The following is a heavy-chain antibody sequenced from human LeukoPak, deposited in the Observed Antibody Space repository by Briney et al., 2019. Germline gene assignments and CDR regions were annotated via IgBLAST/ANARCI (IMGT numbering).Heavy chain of an antibody. Sequence: GESPKIPCKGSGYILTCYWIGWVRPVPREGLEWMGIIYPGDSDTRYSPPFQSRDAISPDKPINTAYRQWSSLRASDSAMYYCVRYYGNLIGPDYRGRARLASDP. CDR3: VRYYGNLIGPDYRGRARLASDP. CDR2: IYPGDSDT. V-gene: IGHV5-51*01. CDR1: GYILTCYW. J-gene: IGHJ5*02. D-gene: IGHD3-9*01.